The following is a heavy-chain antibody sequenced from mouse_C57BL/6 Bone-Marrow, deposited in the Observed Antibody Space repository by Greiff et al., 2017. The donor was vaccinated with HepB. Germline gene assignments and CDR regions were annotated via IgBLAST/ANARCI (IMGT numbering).Heavy chain of an antibody. CDR2: ICTGSGST. Sequence: VQLQQSGPELVRPGASVKISCKAPGYTFTSHWMQWVRQGPGQGLEWIGGICTGSGSTSYNEKVKGKATLTVDTSYSTAYMQLSSLTSEDSAVYFCARSPYDYDFAMDYWGHAASVTVSS. V-gene: IGHV1-56*01. CDR3: ARSPYDYDFAMDY. CDR1: GYTFTSHW. D-gene: IGHD2-4*01. J-gene: IGHJ4*01.